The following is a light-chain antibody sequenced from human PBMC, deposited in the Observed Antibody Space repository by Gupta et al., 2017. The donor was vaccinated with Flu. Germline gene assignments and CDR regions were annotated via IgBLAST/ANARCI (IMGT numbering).Light chain of an antibody. V-gene: IGKV4-1*01. Sequence: SLGERATINCKSSPSILSSSNNKNFLAWYQQKPGQPPKLLISWASSRGSGVPDRFSGSGSGTDFTLTISSLQAEDVAVYYCQQYYGAPLTFGGGTKVEIK. CDR3: QQYYGAPLT. J-gene: IGKJ4*01. CDR1: PSILSSSNNKNF. CDR2: WAS.